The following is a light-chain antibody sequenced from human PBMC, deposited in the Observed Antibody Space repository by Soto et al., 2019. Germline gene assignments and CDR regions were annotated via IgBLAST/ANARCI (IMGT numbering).Light chain of an antibody. Sequence: EIVMTQSPAALSVSPGERATLSCRAGQGVTTNFAWYQQKPGQAPRLLIYGASTRASDTPARFSGSGSVTEFALTISSLQSEDFAVYYCQQYNNWPITFGQGTRLENK. CDR2: GAS. V-gene: IGKV3D-15*01. CDR1: QGVTTN. CDR3: QQYNNWPIT. J-gene: IGKJ5*01.